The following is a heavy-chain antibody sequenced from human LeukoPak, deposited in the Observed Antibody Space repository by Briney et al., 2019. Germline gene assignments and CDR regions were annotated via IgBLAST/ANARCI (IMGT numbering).Heavy chain of an antibody. Sequence: GGSLRLSCAASGFTFSSYAMSWVRQAPGKGLEWVANIKQDGSEKYYVDSVKGRFTISRDNAKNSLYLQMNSLRAEDTAVYYCARELYDLDAFDIWGQGTMVTVSS. CDR1: GFTFSSYA. J-gene: IGHJ3*02. CDR2: IKQDGSEK. D-gene: IGHD5/OR15-5a*01. V-gene: IGHV3-7*01. CDR3: ARELYDLDAFDI.